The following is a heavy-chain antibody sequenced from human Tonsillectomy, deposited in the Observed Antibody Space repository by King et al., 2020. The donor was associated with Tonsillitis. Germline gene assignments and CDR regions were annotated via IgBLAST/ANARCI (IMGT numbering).Heavy chain of an antibody. J-gene: IGHJ4*02. V-gene: IGHV3-30-3*01. Sequence: QLVQSGGGVVQPGRSLRLSCAASGFTFSSYAMHWVRQAPGKGLEWVAVISYDGSNKYYADSVKGRFTISRDNSKNTLYLQMNSLRAEDTAVYYCARDLQYYDSSGYYHEDYWGQGTLVTVSS. CDR3: ARDLQYYDSSGYYHEDY. D-gene: IGHD3-22*01. CDR1: GFTFSSYA. CDR2: ISYDGSNK.